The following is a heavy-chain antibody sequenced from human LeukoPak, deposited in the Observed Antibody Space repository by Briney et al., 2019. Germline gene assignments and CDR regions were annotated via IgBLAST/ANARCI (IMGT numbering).Heavy chain of an antibody. CDR2: IVPILGIA. D-gene: IGHD3-16*01. V-gene: IGHV1-69*04. CDR3: ARDQFGGLNY. Sequence: SVKVSCKASGGTFSSYAISWVRQAPGQGLEWMGRIVPILGIANYAQKFQGRVTITADKSTSTAYMELSSLRSEDTAVYYCARDQFGGLNYWGQGTLVTVSS. J-gene: IGHJ4*02. CDR1: GGTFSSYA.